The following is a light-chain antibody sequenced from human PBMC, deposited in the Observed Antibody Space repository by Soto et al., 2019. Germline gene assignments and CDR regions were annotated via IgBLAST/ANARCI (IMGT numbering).Light chain of an antibody. Sequence: QSALTQPASVSGSPGQSITISCTGTSSDVGGFNYVSWYQHHPGKAPKLMIYDVSNRPSGVSDRFSGSKSGNTASLIISGLQAEDEAYYYCSSYASTTLLVFGGGTKVTVL. CDR2: DVS. J-gene: IGLJ2*01. CDR1: SSDVGGFNY. CDR3: SSYASTTLLV. V-gene: IGLV2-14*03.